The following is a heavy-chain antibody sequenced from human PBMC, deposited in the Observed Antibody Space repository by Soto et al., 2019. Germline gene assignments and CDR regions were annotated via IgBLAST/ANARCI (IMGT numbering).Heavy chain of an antibody. CDR3: ARDDGQTTVTTDAFDI. J-gene: IGHJ3*02. D-gene: IGHD4-4*01. CDR1: GYTFTSYG. CDR2: ISAYNGST. V-gene: IGHV1-18*04. Sequence: ASVKVSCKASGYTFTSYGISWVRQAPGQGLEWMGWISAYNGSTNYAQKLQGRVTMTTDTSTSTAYMELRSLRSDDTAVYYCARDDGQTTVTTDAFDIWGQGTMVTVSS.